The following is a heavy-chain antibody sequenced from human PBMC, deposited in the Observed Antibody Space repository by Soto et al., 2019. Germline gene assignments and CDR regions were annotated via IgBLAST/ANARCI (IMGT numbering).Heavy chain of an antibody. CDR1: GYTFTSYG. Sequence: QVQLVQSGPDVKKPGASVKVSCKASGYTFTSYGFSWVRQAPGQGLEWMGWISASTGKTNYEQKFQGRVTMTTDRSTTTAFMELRSLRSDDTAVYFCARVEAAMSGHWFDPWGLGTLVTVSS. CDR3: ARVEAAMSGHWFDP. CDR2: ISASTGKT. D-gene: IGHD2-2*01. V-gene: IGHV1-18*01. J-gene: IGHJ5*02.